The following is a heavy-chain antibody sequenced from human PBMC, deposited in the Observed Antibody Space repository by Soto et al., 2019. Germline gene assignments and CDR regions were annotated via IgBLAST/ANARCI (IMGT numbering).Heavy chain of an antibody. J-gene: IGHJ6*02. CDR1: GGSFRGYS. Sequence: PSETLSLTCAVYGGSFRGYSWTWIRQPPGKGLEWIGEVNHSGSTYYSPSLMSRVTLSIDTSKNQFSLKLSSVTAADTAVYYCARGRQVTPAALFKRAGDSSMDVWGQGTTVTVSS. CDR2: VNHSGST. CDR3: ARGRQVTPAALFKRAGDSSMDV. D-gene: IGHD2-2*01. V-gene: IGHV4-34*01.